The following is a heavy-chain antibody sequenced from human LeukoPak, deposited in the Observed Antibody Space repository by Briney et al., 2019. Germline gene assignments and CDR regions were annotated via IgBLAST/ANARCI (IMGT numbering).Heavy chain of an antibody. Sequence: SETLSLTCTVSGGSISSYYWTWIRQPPGKGLEWIGYIYFPETTNYNPSLKSRVTMSVDTSNNQFSLRLTSLTAADTAVYYCARASYCGGDCYRDFDYWGQGTLVTVSS. D-gene: IGHD2-21*02. V-gene: IGHV4-59*01. CDR2: IYFPETT. CDR3: ARASYCGGDCYRDFDY. CDR1: GGSISSYY. J-gene: IGHJ4*02.